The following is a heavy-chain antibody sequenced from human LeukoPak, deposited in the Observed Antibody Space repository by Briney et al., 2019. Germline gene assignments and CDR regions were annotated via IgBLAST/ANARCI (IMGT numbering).Heavy chain of an antibody. CDR3: AKSGSSPPYYYYGMDV. Sequence: HPGGSLRLSCAASGFSFSIYGMHWVRQAPGKGLEWAAVISFDGSNEYYAASVKGRLTISRDNSKNSLYLHMNSLRAEDTAVYYCAKSGSSPPYYYYGMDVWGQGTTVTVSS. V-gene: IGHV3-30*18. J-gene: IGHJ6*02. CDR2: ISFDGSNE. D-gene: IGHD6-13*01. CDR1: GFSFSIYG.